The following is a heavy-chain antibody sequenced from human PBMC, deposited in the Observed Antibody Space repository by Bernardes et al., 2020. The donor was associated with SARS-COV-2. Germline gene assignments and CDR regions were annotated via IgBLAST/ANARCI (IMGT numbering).Heavy chain of an antibody. V-gene: IGHV1-69*13. CDR2: IIPIFGTA. Sequence: SVKVSCKASGGTFSSYAISWVRQAPGQGLEWMGGIIPIFGTANYAQKFQGRVTITADESTSTAYMELSSLRSEDTAVYYCARHSAGSGYLSAPLYYYYGMDVWGQGTTVTVSS. J-gene: IGHJ6*02. CDR3: ARHSAGSGYLSAPLYYYYGMDV. CDR1: GGTFSSYA. D-gene: IGHD3-3*01.